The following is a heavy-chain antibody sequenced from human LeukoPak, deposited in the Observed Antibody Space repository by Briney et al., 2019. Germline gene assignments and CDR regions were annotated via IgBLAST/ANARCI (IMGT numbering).Heavy chain of an antibody. D-gene: IGHD3-10*01. CDR3: ARVSGNDAFDI. CDR2: ISSISSYI. Sequence: PGGSLRLXCAASGFTFSSYSMNWVRQAPGKGLEWVSSISSISSYIYYADSVKGRFTISRDNAKNSLYLQMNSLRAEDTAVYYCARVSGNDAFDIWGQGTMVTVSS. CDR1: GFTFSSYS. V-gene: IGHV3-21*01. J-gene: IGHJ3*02.